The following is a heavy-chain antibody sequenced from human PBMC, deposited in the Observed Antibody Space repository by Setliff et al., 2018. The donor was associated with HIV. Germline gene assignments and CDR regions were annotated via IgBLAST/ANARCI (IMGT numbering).Heavy chain of an antibody. V-gene: IGHV4-59*01. J-gene: IGHJ6*03. CDR2: ILYTGST. CDR3: ARGGYSNDNFYYYMDV. Sequence: SSETLSLTCTVSGGSISHYYWSWLRQAPGLGLQWIGYILYTGSTDYNPTLKSRATIAVDTSKNQFSLNLTSVTEADTAVYYCARGGYSNDNFYYYMDVWGKGATVTVSS. D-gene: IGHD5-18*01. CDR1: GGSISHYY.